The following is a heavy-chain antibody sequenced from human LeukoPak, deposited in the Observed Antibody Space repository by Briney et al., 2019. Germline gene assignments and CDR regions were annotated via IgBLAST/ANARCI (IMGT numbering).Heavy chain of an antibody. CDR1: GFTFSDYY. Sequence: GGSLRLSCAVSGFTFSDYYMSWIRQAPGKGLEWVSYISSSGSTIYYADSVKGRFTISRDNAKNSLYLQMNSLRAEDTALYYCARDYSESGAFDMWGQGTMVTVSS. V-gene: IGHV3-11*04. CDR2: ISSSGSTI. J-gene: IGHJ3*02. CDR3: ARDYSESGAFDM. D-gene: IGHD1-26*01.